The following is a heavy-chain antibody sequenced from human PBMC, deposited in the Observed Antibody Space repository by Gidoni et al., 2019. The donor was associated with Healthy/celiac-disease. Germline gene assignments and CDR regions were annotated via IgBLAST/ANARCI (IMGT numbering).Heavy chain of an antibody. V-gene: IGHV4-31*03. Sequence: QVQLQESGPGLVTPSQTLSLTCTIPGCSLSSGGYYWSWIRQHPGKGLEWIGYIDYSGSTYYNPSLKSRVTISVDTSKNQFSLKLSSVTAADTAVYYCARDMTTVTHDAFDIWGQGTMVTVSS. CDR2: IDYSGST. CDR3: ARDMTTVTHDAFDI. J-gene: IGHJ3*02. D-gene: IGHD4-17*01. CDR1: GCSLSSGGYY.